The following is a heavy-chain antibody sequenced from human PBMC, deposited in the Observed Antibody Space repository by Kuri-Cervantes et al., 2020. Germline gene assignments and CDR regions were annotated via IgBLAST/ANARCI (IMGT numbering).Heavy chain of an antibody. Sequence: ASVKVSCKASGYTFTSYGISWVRQAPGQGLEWMGWINPNSGDTSYAQKFQGRVTMTRDTSISTAYMELNRLTSDDTAVYYCARTAPVAFDAFEIWGQGTVVTVSS. CDR3: ARTAPVAFDAFEI. V-gene: IGHV1-2*02. CDR2: INPNSGDT. CDR1: GYTFTSYG. J-gene: IGHJ3*02. D-gene: IGHD2-21*01.